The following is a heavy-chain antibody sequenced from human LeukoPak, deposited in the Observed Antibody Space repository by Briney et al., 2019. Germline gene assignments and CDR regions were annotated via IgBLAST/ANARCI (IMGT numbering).Heavy chain of an antibody. D-gene: IGHD1-26*01. CDR2: INPNSGGT. Sequence: ASVKVSCKASGYTFTGYYMHWVRQAPGQGLEWMGWINPNSGGTNYAQKFQGRVTMTTDTSTSTAYMELRSLRSDDTAVYYCARMEAEVGATDWGQGTLVTVSS. V-gene: IGHV1-2*02. CDR1: GYTFTGYY. CDR3: ARMEAEVGATD. J-gene: IGHJ1*01.